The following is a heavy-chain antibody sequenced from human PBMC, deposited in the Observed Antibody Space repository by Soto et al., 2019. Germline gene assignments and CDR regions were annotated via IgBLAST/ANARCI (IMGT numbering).Heavy chain of an antibody. Sequence: QVQLVQSGAEVKKPGSSVTVSCKASGGTFGNSAISWVRQAPGQGLEWMGGIIPIFSTPDYAQKFQGRVRITADESTTTADMELTSLKSEDTAVYYCARDKDRQQLGGNYYYGIDVWGQGTTVTVSS. CDR1: GGTFGNSA. V-gene: IGHV1-69*12. D-gene: IGHD2-15*01. J-gene: IGHJ6*02. CDR2: IIPIFSTP. CDR3: ARDKDRQQLGGNYYYGIDV.